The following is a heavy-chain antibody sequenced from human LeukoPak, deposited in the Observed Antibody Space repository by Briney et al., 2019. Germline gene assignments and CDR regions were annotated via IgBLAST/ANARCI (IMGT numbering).Heavy chain of an antibody. J-gene: IGHJ6*02. CDR1: GYTFTSYD. V-gene: IGHV1-8*01. CDR2: MNPNSGNT. D-gene: IGHD3-10*01. CDR3: ARDPVNYYGSGSYLYGMDV. Sequence: ASVKVSCKASGYTFTSYDINWVRQATGQGLEWMGWMNPNSGNTSYAQKFQGRVTMTRDTSTSTVYMELSSLRSEDTAVYYCARDPVNYYGSGSYLYGMDVWGQGTTVTVSS.